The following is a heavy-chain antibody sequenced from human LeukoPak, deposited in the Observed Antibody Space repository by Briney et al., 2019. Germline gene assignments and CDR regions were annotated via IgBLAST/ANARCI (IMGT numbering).Heavy chain of an antibody. V-gene: IGHV3-48*02. CDR2: ISTSSSTI. Sequence: GGALRLSCAASGFTFSSYTMKWVRQAPGKGLEWVSHISTSSSTIYYADSVKGRFTISRDNAKNSPYLQMNSLRDEDTAMYYCARGSQQLVIDYWGQGTLVTVSS. J-gene: IGHJ4*02. D-gene: IGHD6-13*01. CDR3: ARGSQQLVIDY. CDR1: GFTFSSYT.